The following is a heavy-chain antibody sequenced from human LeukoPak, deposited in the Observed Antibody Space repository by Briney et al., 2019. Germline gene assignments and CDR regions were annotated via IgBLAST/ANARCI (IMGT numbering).Heavy chain of an antibody. V-gene: IGHV3-7*01. Sequence: GGSLRLSCAASGFTFSSYWMSWVRQAPGKGLEWVANIKQDGSEKYYVDSVKGRFTISRDNAKNSLYLQMNSLRAEDTAVYYCARVLGSSDYYYYMDVWGKGTTVTVSS. J-gene: IGHJ6*03. CDR3: ARVLGSSDYYYYMDV. D-gene: IGHD6-6*01. CDR1: GFTFSSYW. CDR2: IKQDGSEK.